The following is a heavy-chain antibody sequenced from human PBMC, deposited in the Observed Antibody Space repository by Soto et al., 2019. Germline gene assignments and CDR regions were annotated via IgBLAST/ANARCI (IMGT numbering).Heavy chain of an antibody. J-gene: IGHJ4*02. D-gene: IGHD3-22*01. Sequence: QVHLVQSGAGVKKPGSSVRVSCKASGGTYRNYAVNWVRQAPGQGLEWMGGIIPISGTTNYAQKFQGRVTITADESTSTAYMELRRLRSEDTAVYFCARDEGDDSSGYYDVNYWGQGTLVTVSS. CDR2: IIPISGTT. CDR3: ARDEGDDSSGYYDVNY. CDR1: GGTYRNYA. V-gene: IGHV1-69*01.